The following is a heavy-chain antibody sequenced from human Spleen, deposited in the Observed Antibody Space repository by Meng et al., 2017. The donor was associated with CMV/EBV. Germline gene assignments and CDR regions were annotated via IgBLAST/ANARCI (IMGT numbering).Heavy chain of an antibody. CDR3: AREAYYYDTSGYSSFDS. Sequence: SRSTYSWGWIRQPPGKGLEWIGTVFYTGRTYYSPSLTGRVTVSADTSKNQFSLRLSSVTAADTAVYFCAREAYYYDTSGYSSFDSWGQGTLVTVSS. J-gene: IGHJ4*02. V-gene: IGHV4-39*02. CDR2: VFYTGRT. D-gene: IGHD3-22*01. CDR1: SRSTYS.